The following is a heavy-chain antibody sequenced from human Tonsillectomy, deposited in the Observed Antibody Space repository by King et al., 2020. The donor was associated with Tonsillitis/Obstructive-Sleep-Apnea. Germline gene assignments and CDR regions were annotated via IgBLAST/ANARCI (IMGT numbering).Heavy chain of an antibody. D-gene: IGHD6-13*01. V-gene: IGHV3-21*01. Sequence: VQLVESGGGLVKPGGSLRLSCAASGFTFSSYSMNWVRQAPGKGLEWVSSISSSNSYIFYADSVKARFTISRDDAKNSLYLQMNSLRAEDTAVYYCARLPLSSSPYFGNWGQGTLVTVSS. CDR3: ARLPLSSSPYFGN. CDR2: ISSSNSYI. CDR1: GFTFSSYS. J-gene: IGHJ4*02.